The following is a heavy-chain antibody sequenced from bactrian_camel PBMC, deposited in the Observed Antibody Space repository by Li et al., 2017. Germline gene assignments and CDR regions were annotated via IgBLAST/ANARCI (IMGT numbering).Heavy chain of an antibody. J-gene: IGHJ4*01. CDR3: AVYDAYAGRCSFREDVYDY. CDR2: IYSGDGSA. CDR1: SATSNTYY. Sequence: VQLVESGGGSVQAGGSLTLSCASSSATSNTYYMGWFRQAPGKEREGVAAIYSGDGSAIYTDSAKGRFTISQDNASKTVVLQINSLKPEDTAMYHCAVYDAYAGRCSFREDVYDYWGRGTQVTVS. D-gene: IGHD4*01. V-gene: IGHV3S40*01.